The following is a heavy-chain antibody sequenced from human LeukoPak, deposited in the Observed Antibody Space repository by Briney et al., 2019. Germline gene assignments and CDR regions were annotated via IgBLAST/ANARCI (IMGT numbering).Heavy chain of an antibody. V-gene: IGHV3-30*03. CDR2: ISHDGSNK. CDR1: GFTFSSYG. CDR3: ARYTSSPGEGMDV. D-gene: IGHD3-16*01. Sequence: PGGSLRLSCEASGFTFSSYGMHWVRQAPGKGLEWVAVISHDGSNKFYADSVKGRFTTSRDNSKNTLYLQMNSLRAEDTAVYYCARYTSSPGEGMDVWGQGATVTVSS. J-gene: IGHJ6*02.